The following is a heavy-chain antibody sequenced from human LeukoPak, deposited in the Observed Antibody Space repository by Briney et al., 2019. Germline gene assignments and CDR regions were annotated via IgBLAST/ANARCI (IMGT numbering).Heavy chain of an antibody. CDR1: GFTFNSYS. J-gene: IGHJ3*02. D-gene: IGHD1-26*01. CDR3: ARVTWEAPHI. Sequence: PGGSRRLSCAASGFTFNSYSMNWVRQAPGKGLEWVSSISSSSSYIYYADSVKGRFTISRDNAKNSLYLQMNSLRAEDTAVYYCARVTWEAPHIWGQGTMVTVSS. V-gene: IGHV3-21*01. CDR2: ISSSSSYI.